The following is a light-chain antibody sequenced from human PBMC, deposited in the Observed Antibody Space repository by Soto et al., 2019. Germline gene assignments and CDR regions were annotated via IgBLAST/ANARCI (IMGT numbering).Light chain of an antibody. CDR3: QQYGSSPWT. CDR2: GAS. J-gene: IGKJ1*01. V-gene: IGKV3-20*01. CDR1: QSVSSSY. Sequence: EIVLTQSPGTLSLSPGERATLYCRASQSVSSSYLAWYQQKPGQAPRLLIYGASSRATGIPDRFSSSGSGTDFTLTISRLEPEDFAVYYCQQYGSSPWTFGQGTKVEIK.